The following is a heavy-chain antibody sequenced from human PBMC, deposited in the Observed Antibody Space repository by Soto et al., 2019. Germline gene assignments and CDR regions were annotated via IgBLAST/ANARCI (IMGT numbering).Heavy chain of an antibody. CDR2: TNGDGSTT. V-gene: IGHV3-74*01. CDR1: GFIFSGYW. J-gene: IGHJ4*02. Sequence: EVQLVESGGGLVQPGGSLRLSCAASGFIFSGYWMNWVRQAPGRGLVWVSRTNGDGSTTSYADSVTGRFTISRDNAKNTLYLQMNSLRADDTAVYYWARSRDGYNLVADYWGRGTRVTVSS. D-gene: IGHD5-12*01. CDR3: ARSRDGYNLVADY.